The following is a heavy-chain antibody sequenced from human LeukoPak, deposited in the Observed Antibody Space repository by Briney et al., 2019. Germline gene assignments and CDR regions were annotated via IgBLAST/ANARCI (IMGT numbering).Heavy chain of an antibody. Sequence: PSETLSLTCTVSGGSINFYYWSWIRQSPGKGLEWIGHMYSSGDSNYNPSLKSRVTMSLDTSKSQFSLKLSSVTAADTAVYYCAREAAPHVHFFGIWGQGTMVTVSS. J-gene: IGHJ3*02. CDR3: AREAAPHVHFFGI. D-gene: IGHD6-13*01. V-gene: IGHV4-59*01. CDR2: MYSSGDS. CDR1: GGSINFYY.